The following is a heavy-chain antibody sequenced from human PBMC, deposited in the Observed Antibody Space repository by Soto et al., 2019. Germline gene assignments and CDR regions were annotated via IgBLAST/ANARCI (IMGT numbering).Heavy chain of an antibody. D-gene: IGHD4-17*01. CDR1: GGSVTNSSYY. Sequence: ETLSLTCTVSGGSVTNSSYYWGWIRQSPGKGLEWIGSVYYRGRSYSKSSVKSRVTTSVDTSKNRFSLSLNSVTASDTAVYFCVSQRTTVPTQAYFDYWGPGALVTVSS. V-gene: IGHV4-39*01. J-gene: IGHJ4*02. CDR2: VYYRGRS. CDR3: VSQRTTVPTQAYFDY.